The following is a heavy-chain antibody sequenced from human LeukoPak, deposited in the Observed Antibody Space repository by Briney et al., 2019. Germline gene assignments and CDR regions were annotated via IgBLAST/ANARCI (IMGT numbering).Heavy chain of an antibody. D-gene: IGHD3-22*01. V-gene: IGHV3-30-3*01. CDR1: GFTFSSYA. CDR3: ASNYDSSGPVRFDP. J-gene: IGHJ5*02. Sequence: GGSLRLSCAASGFTFSSYAMHWVRQAPGKGLEWVAVISYDGSNKYYADSAKGRFTISRDNSKNTLYLQMNSLRAEDTAVYYCASNYDSSGPVRFDPWGQGTLVTVSS. CDR2: ISYDGSNK.